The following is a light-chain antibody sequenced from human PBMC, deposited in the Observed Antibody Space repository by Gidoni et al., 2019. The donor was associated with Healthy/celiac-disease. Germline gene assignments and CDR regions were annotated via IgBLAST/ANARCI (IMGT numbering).Light chain of an antibody. CDR3: SSYAGSLCV. CDR1: SSDVGGYTY. V-gene: IGLV2-8*01. Sequence: QSAPTQPPSASGSPGQSVTIACTGTSSDVGGYTYVSCYQQHPGKAPKLIIYDVSKRPSGVPDRFSGSKSGNTASLTVSGLQADDEADYYCSSYAGSLCVFGGGTKLTVL. CDR2: DVS. J-gene: IGLJ2*01.